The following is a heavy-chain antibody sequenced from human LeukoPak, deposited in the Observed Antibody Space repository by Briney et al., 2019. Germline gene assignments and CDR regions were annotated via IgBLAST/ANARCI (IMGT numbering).Heavy chain of an antibody. D-gene: IGHD6-19*01. Sequence: ASVKVSCKASGYTFTTYYMHWVRQAPGQGLEWMGWISAYNGNTNYAQKLQGRVTMTTDTSTSTAYMELRSLRSDDTAVYYCARSRDSSGWKNWFDPWGQGTLVTVSS. V-gene: IGHV1-18*04. J-gene: IGHJ5*02. CDR1: GYTFTTYY. CDR3: ARSRDSSGWKNWFDP. CDR2: ISAYNGNT.